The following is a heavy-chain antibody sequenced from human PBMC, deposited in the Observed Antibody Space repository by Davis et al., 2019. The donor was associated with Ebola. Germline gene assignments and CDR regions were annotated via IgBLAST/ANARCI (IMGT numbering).Heavy chain of an antibody. V-gene: IGHV3-21*01. CDR3: ARRGASGWSPFDY. CDR1: GFNFGEYA. D-gene: IGHD3-3*01. Sequence: GESLKISCTASGFNFGEYALTWVRQTPRKGLEWVSSISSSSSYIYYADSVKGRFTISRDNAKNSLYLQMNSLRAEDTAVYYCARRGASGWSPFDYWGQGTLVTVSS. J-gene: IGHJ4*02. CDR2: ISSSSSYI.